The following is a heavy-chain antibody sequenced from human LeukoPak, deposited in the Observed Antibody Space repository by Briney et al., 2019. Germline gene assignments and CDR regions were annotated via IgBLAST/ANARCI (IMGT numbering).Heavy chain of an antibody. J-gene: IGHJ4*02. CDR2: IIPIFGTA. D-gene: IGHD3-9*01. V-gene: IGHV1-69*01. Sequence: SVKVSCKASGGTFSSYAISWVRQAPGQGLEWMGGIIPIFGTANYAQKFQGRVTITADESTSTAYMELSSLRSEDTAVYYCARGRGLRYFDWQMEYYFDYWGQGTLVTVSS. CDR1: GGTFSSYA. CDR3: ARGRGLRYFDWQMEYYFDY.